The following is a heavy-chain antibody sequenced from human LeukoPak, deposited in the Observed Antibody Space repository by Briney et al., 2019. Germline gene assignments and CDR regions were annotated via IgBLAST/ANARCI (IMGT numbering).Heavy chain of an antibody. D-gene: IGHD5-18*01. CDR1: GYTFTGYY. V-gene: IGHV1-2*02. CDR2: INPNSGGT. J-gene: IGHJ4*02. Sequence: ASVKVSCKASGYTFTGYYMHWVRQAPGQGLEWMGWINPNSGGTNYAQKFQGRVTMTRDTSISTAYMELSRLRSDDTAVYYCARDPSYGGGFDYWGQGTLVTVSS. CDR3: ARDPSYGGGFDY.